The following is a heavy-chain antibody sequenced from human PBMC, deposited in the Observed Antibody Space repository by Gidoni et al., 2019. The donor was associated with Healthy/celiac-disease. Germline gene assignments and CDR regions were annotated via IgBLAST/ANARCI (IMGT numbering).Heavy chain of an antibody. V-gene: IGHV5-51*01. CDR1: GYSFTSYW. CDR3: ATASFWSGYYGSPYFDY. D-gene: IGHD3-3*01. Sequence: EVQLVQSGAEVKKPGASLKISCKGSGYSFTSYWIGWVRQMPGKGLEWMGIIYPGDSDTRYSPSFQGQVTISADKSISTAYLQWSSLKASDTAMYYCATASFWSGYYGSPYFDYWGQGTLVTVSS. J-gene: IGHJ4*02. CDR2: IYPGDSDT.